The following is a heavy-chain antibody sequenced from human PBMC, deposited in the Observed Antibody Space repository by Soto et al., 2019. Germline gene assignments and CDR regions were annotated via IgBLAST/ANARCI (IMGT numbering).Heavy chain of an antibody. CDR3: ARQIGYSGYINNWFDP. Sequence: TSETLSLTCTVSGGSISSSSYYWGWIRQPPGKGLEWIGSIYYSGSTYYNPSLKSRVTISVDTSKNQFSLKLSSVTAADTAVYYCARQIGYSGYINNWFDPWGQGTLVPVYS. J-gene: IGHJ5*02. CDR1: GGSISSSSYY. CDR2: IYYSGST. V-gene: IGHV4-39*01. D-gene: IGHD5-12*01.